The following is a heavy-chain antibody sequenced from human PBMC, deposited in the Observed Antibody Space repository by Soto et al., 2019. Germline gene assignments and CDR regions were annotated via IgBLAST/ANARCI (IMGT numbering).Heavy chain of an antibody. CDR3: ARGRQPTYCSGGSCYILGDYYYGMDV. V-gene: IGHV3-30-3*01. J-gene: IGHJ6*02. CDR2: ISYDGSNK. D-gene: IGHD2-15*01. Sequence: GGSLRLSCAASGFTFSSYAMHWVRQAPGKGLEWVAVISYDGSNKYYADSVKGRFTISRDNSKNTLYLQMNSLRAEDTAVYYCARGRQPTYCSGGSCYILGDYYYGMDVWGQGTTVTVSS. CDR1: GFTFSSYA.